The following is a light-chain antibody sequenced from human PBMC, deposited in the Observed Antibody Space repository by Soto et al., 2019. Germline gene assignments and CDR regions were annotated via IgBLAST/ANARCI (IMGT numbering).Light chain of an antibody. Sequence: EIVMTQSPATLSVSPGERATLSCRASQSVSNRLAWYQHKPGQAPRLLIYDASTRATGIPASFSGSGSGTEFTLTINSLQSEDFAVYYCQQYNNWPPEGTFGQGTMVEIK. CDR3: QQYNNWPPEGT. J-gene: IGKJ1*01. V-gene: IGKV3-15*01. CDR1: QSVSNR. CDR2: DAS.